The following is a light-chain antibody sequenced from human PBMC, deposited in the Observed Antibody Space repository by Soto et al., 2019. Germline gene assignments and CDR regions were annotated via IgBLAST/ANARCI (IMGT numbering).Light chain of an antibody. Sequence: QSALTQPASVSGSRGQSITISCTGTSSDVGAYNYVSWYQQHPGKLPKLMIFDVSRRPSGVSDRFSGSKSGNTASLTISGRQADDEGGYYCGSYTSSSTHVFGSGTKLTVL. CDR2: DVS. V-gene: IGLV2-14*03. CDR3: GSYTSSSTHV. J-gene: IGLJ1*01. CDR1: SSDVGAYNY.